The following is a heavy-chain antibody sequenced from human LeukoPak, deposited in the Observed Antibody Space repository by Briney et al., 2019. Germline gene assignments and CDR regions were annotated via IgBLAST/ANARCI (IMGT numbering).Heavy chain of an antibody. V-gene: IGHV4-34*01. CDR3: ARDQVVTAYDY. J-gene: IGHJ4*02. Sequence: KSSETLSLTCAVYGGSFSGHYWGWIRQPPGKGLEWIGSIYYSGSTYYNPSLKSRVTISVDSSKNQFSLKLSSVTAADTAVYYCARDQVVTAYDYWGQGTLVTVSS. CDR1: GGSFSGHY. CDR2: IYYSGST. D-gene: IGHD2-21*02.